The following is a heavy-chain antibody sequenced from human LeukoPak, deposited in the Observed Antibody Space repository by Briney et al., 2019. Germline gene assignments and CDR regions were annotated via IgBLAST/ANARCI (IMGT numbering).Heavy chain of an antibody. CDR3: ASDSPYYGMDV. V-gene: IGHV3-74*01. J-gene: IGHJ6*02. Sequence: GGSLRLSCAASGFPFSGYWMHWVRQVPGKGLLWVSRINSDGSATIYADSVRGRFTISRDNAKNTLYLQMSGLRVEDTAVYHCASDSPYYGMDVWGQGTTVTVSS. CDR2: INSDGSAT. CDR1: GFPFSGYW.